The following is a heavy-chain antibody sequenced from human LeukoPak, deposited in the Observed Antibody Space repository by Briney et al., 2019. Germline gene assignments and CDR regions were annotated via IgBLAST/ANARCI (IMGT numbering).Heavy chain of an antibody. J-gene: IGHJ4*02. V-gene: IGHV3-30*18. CDR3: AKTFGPRYCSSTSCYNDY. Sequence: GGSLRLSCAASGFTFSSYGMHWVRQAPGKGLEWVAVISYDGSNKYYADSVKGRFTISRDNSKNTLYLQMNSLRAEDTAVYYCAKTFGPRYCSSTSCYNDYWGQGTLVTVSS. CDR1: GFTFSSYG. CDR2: ISYDGSNK. D-gene: IGHD2-2*02.